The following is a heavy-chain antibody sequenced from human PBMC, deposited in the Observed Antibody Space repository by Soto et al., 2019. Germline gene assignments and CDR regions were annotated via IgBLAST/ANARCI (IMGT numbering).Heavy chain of an antibody. D-gene: IGHD3-9*01. CDR3: ARDPLNYDILTGYYKPAYYFDY. Sequence: SETLSLTCTVSGGSVSSATYYWSWIRQPPGKGLEWIGFIYYSGSTNYNPSLKTRVTMSVDTSKNQFSLKLSSVTAADTAVYYCARDPLNYDILTGYYKPAYYFDYWGQGTLVTVSS. J-gene: IGHJ4*02. V-gene: IGHV4-61*01. CDR2: IYYSGST. CDR1: GGSVSSATYY.